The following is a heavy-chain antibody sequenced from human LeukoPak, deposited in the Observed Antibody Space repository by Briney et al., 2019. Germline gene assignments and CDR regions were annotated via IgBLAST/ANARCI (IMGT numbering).Heavy chain of an antibody. CDR2: IYYSGST. D-gene: IGHD1-14*01. J-gene: IGHJ4*02. Sequence: SETLSLTCTVSGGSISSSSYYWGWIRQPPGKGLGWIGSIYYSGSTYYNPSLKGRVTISVDTSKNQFSLKLSSVTAADTAVYYCATDVNPNYFDYWGQGTLVTVSP. CDR3: ATDVNPNYFDY. CDR1: GGSISSSSYY. V-gene: IGHV4-39*02.